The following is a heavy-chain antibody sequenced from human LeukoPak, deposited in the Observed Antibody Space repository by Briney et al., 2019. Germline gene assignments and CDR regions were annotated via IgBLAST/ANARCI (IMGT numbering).Heavy chain of an antibody. J-gene: IGHJ4*02. CDR2: IIPILGIA. CDR3: ARDSYYDSSGLFDY. Sequence: GASVKVSCKASGGTFSSYTISWVRQAPGQGLEWMGRIIPILGIANYAQKFQGRVTITADKSTSTAYMELSSLRSEDMAVYYCARDSYYDSSGLFDYWGQGTLVTVSS. D-gene: IGHD3-22*01. CDR1: GGTFSSYT. V-gene: IGHV1-69*04.